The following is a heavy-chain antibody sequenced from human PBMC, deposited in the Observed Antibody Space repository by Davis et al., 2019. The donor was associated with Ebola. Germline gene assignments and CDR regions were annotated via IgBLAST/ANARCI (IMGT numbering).Heavy chain of an antibody. V-gene: IGHV4-59*01. Sequence: MPSETLSLTCTASGGSISSYYWSWIRQPAGKGLEWIGYIYYSGSTNYNPSLKSRVTISVDTSKNQFSLKLSSVTAADTAVYYCARDRGYVAGYPIFGYWGQGTLVTVSS. CDR3: ARDRGYVAGYPIFGY. CDR2: IYYSGST. D-gene: IGHD6-25*01. CDR1: GGSISSYY. J-gene: IGHJ4*02.